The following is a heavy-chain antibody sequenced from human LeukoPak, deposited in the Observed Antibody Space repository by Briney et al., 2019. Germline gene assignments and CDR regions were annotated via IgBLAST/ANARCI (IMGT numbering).Heavy chain of an antibody. D-gene: IGHD2-2*01. CDR2: ISAYNGNT. CDR3: ARDATYCSSTSCLHSDY. V-gene: IGHV1-18*01. CDR1: GYTFTSYG. Sequence: ASVKVSCKASGYTFTSYGISWVRQAPGQGLEWMGWISAYNGNTNYAQKLQGRVTMTTDTSTSTAYMELRSLRSDDTAVYYCARDATYCSSTSCLHSDYWGQGTLVTVSS. J-gene: IGHJ4*02.